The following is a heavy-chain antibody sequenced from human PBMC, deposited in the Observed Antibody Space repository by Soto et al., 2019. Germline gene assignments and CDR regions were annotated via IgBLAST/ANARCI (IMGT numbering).Heavy chain of an antibody. CDR2: IIPILGIA. V-gene: IGHV1-69*08. CDR3: ARDLGLGGNAFDI. J-gene: IGHJ3*02. CDR1: GGTFSSYT. D-gene: IGHD7-27*01. Sequence: QVPLVQSGAEVKKPGSSVKVSCKASGGTFSSYTISWVRQAPGQGLEWMGRIIPILGIANYAQKFQGRVTITADKSTSTAYMELSSLRSEDTAVYYCARDLGLGGNAFDIWGQGTMVTVSS.